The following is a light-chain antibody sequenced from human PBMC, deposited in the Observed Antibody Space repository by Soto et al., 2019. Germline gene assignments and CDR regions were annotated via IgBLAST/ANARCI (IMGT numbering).Light chain of an antibody. CDR2: RSN. Sequence: QSVLTQPPSASGTPGQRVTISCSGSSSNIGSDTVNWYQQLPGTAPKLLIHRSNQRPSGVPDRFSGSKSGTSASLAISGLQSEDEADYYCAAWDDSLNGWVFGGGTKVTVL. J-gene: IGLJ3*02. V-gene: IGLV1-44*01. CDR1: SSNIGSDT. CDR3: AAWDDSLNGWV.